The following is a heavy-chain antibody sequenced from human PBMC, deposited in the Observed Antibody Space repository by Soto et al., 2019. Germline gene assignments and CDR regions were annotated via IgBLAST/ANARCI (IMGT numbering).Heavy chain of an antibody. CDR2: ISYDGSNK. D-gene: IGHD5-18*01. V-gene: IGHV3-30*18. CDR3: AKDTAMVTVVDYYYGMDV. CDR1: GFTFSSYG. Sequence: QVQLVESGGGVVQPGRSLRLSCAASGFTFSSYGMHWVRQAPGKGLEWVAVISYDGSNKYYADSVKGRFTISRDNSKNTLYLQMNSLRAEDTAVYYCAKDTAMVTVVDYYYGMDVWGQGTTVTVSS. J-gene: IGHJ6*02.